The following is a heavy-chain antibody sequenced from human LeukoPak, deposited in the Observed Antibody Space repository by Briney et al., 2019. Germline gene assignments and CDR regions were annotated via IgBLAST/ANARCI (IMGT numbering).Heavy chain of an antibody. D-gene: IGHD3-10*01. J-gene: IGHJ6*02. CDR1: GYTFTSYD. Sequence: ASVKVSCKASGYTFTSYDIHWVRQATGQGLEWMGWMNPYSGNTDYAQKFQGRVTMTRNTSQSTAYIELSSLRSEDTGVYYCALRGAYYYGMDVWGQRTTVTVSS. CDR2: MNPYSGNT. CDR3: ALRGAYYYGMDV. V-gene: IGHV1-8*01.